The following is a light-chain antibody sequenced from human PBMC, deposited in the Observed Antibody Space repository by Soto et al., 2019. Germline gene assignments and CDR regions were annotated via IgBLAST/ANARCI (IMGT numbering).Light chain of an antibody. CDR3: QSYDSSLSGYV. J-gene: IGLJ1*01. CDR1: TSNIGRHS. CDR2: AND. Sequence: QSVLTQPPSTSGAPGQRVTISCSGSTSNIGRHSVNWYRQVPGTAPKVIMFANDERPSGVPDRISGSKSGTSASLAISGLQSEDEADYYCQSYDSSLSGYVFGTGTKLTVL. V-gene: IGLV1-44*01.